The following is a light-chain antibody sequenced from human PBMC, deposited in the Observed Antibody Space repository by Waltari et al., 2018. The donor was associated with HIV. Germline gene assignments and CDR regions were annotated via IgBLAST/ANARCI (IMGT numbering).Light chain of an antibody. CDR2: EVS. V-gene: IGLV2-14*02. CDR3: SSYTSSSTRV. CDR1: SGDVGSYNF. Sequence: QSALTQPASVSGSPGQSITISCTGTSGDVGSYNFVSWYQLHPGKAPKLMIYEVSNRPSGVSNRFSGSKSGNTASLTISGLQAEDEADYYCSSYTSSSTRVFGGGTKLTVL. J-gene: IGLJ3*02.